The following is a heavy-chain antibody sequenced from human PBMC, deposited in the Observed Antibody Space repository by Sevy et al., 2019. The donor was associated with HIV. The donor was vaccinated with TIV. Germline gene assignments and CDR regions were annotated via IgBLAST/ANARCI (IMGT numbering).Heavy chain of an antibody. V-gene: IGHV3-23*01. CDR3: AKVKSRGITIFGVVIQGYMDV. Sequence: GGSLRLSCAASGFTFSSYAMSWVRQAPGKGLEWVSAISGSGGSTYYANSVKGRFTISRDNSKNTLYLQMNSLRAEDTAVYYCAKVKSRGITIFGVVIQGYMDVWGKGTTVTVSS. D-gene: IGHD3-3*01. CDR2: ISGSGGST. J-gene: IGHJ6*03. CDR1: GFTFSSYA.